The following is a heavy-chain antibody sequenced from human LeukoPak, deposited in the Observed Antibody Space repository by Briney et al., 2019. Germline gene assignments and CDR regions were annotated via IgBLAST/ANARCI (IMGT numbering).Heavy chain of an antibody. CDR2: IYTSGST. J-gene: IGHJ4*02. V-gene: IGHV4-61*02. CDR1: GGSISSGSYY. D-gene: IGHD1-26*01. CDR3: ARERECELEYYFDY. Sequence: IPSETLSLTCTVSGGSISSGSYYWSWIRQPAGKGLETIGRIYTSGSTNYNPSLKSRVTISVDTSKSQFSLKLSSVTAADTAVYYCARERECELEYYFDYRGQGTLVTVSS.